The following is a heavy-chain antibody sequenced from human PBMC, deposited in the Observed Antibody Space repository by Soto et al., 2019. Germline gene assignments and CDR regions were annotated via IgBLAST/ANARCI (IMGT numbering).Heavy chain of an antibody. CDR1: GYTFTDNF. CDR2: INPNSGGT. D-gene: IGHD6-13*01. Sequence: ASVKVSCKTSGYTFTDNFMHWVRQAPGQGLEWMGWINPNSGGTNYAQKFEGRVTMTRDKSSSTAYMELNRLRSDDTAVYYCAREGYRSSWNWFDPWGQGTLVTVSS. CDR3: AREGYRSSWNWFDP. J-gene: IGHJ5*02. V-gene: IGHV1-2*02.